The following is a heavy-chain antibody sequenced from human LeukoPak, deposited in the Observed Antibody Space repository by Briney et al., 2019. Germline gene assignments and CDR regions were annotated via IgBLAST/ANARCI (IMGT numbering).Heavy chain of an antibody. CDR3: AKGAPGAALDW. V-gene: IGHV1-69*04. CDR2: IIPILDIA. D-gene: IGHD2-21*01. Sequence: VASVTVSCKASGGTFSSYAFTWVRQAPGQGLEWMGRIIPILDIANYAQKFQGRITIAADKSTITVDMDLSSLRSEDTAVYYCAKGAPGAALDWWGQGTLVTVSS. J-gene: IGHJ4*02. CDR1: GGTFSSYA.